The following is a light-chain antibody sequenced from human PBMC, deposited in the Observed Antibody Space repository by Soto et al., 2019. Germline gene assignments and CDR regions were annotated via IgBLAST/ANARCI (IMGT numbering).Light chain of an antibody. CDR1: SSDVGGYNY. CDR3: CSYTTTYTLV. Sequence: QSALTQPASVSGSPGQSITISCTGTSSDVGGYNYVSWYQQHPGKAPKLMIYEVSNRPSGVSNRFSGSKSDNTASLTISGLQAEDEADYYCCSYTTTYTLVFGGGTKLTVL. V-gene: IGLV2-14*01. J-gene: IGLJ3*02. CDR2: EVS.